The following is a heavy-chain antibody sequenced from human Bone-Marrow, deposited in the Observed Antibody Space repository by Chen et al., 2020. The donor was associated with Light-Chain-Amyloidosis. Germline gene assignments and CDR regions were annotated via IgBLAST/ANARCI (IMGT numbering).Heavy chain of an antibody. CDR3: AKDVDRRLGYYYYMDV. CDR2: IKSDGSAT. D-gene: IGHD6-19*01. J-gene: IGHJ6*03. V-gene: IGHV3-74*01. Sequence: EVQLVESGGGLVQPGGSLRLSCAASGFTFNDYWMHWVRQVPGKGLVWVARIKSDGSATNYADSVKGRFTVSRDNSKNTLYLQMNSLRAEDTAVYYCAKDVDRRLGYYYYMDVWGKGTTVTVSS. CDR1: GFTFNDYW.